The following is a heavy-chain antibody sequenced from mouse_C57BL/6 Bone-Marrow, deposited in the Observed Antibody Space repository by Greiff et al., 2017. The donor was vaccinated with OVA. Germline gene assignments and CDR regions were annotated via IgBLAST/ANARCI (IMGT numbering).Heavy chain of an antibody. CDR1: GYSFTSYY. J-gene: IGHJ4*01. V-gene: IGHV1-66*01. CDR3: GRKGAYYPYAMDD. CDR2: IYPGSGNT. D-gene: IGHD2-10*01. Sequence: VQLMESGPELVKPGASVKISCKASGYSFTSYYIHWVKQRPGQGLEWIGWIYPGSGNTKYNEKFKGKATLTADTSSSTAYMQLSSLTSEDSAVYYCGRKGAYYPYAMDDWGQGTSVTVSS.